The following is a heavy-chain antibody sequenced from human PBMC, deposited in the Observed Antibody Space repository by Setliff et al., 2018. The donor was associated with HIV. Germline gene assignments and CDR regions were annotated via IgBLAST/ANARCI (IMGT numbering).Heavy chain of an antibody. V-gene: IGHV1-18*01. CDR2: ISAYNGNK. D-gene: IGHD3-22*01. Sequence: GASVKVSCKASGYTFTSYGISWVRQAPGQGLEWMGWISAYNGNKNYAQKLQGRVTMTTDTSTSTAYMELRSLRSDDTAVYFCARVIRSRRYYYDSSGYSQGAFDIWGQGTMVTVSS. CDR3: ARVIRSRRYYYDSSGYSQGAFDI. CDR1: GYTFTSYG. J-gene: IGHJ3*02.